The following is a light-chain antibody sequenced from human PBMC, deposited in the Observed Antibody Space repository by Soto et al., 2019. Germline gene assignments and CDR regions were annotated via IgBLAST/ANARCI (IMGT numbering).Light chain of an antibody. CDR2: DVS. CDR1: GSNVGGYNF. CDR3: SSYTTSSTYL. J-gene: IGLJ2*01. V-gene: IGLV2-14*03. Sequence: QSVLTQPASVSGSHGQSITISCTGTGSNVGGYNFVSWFQHHPGKAPKLIIFDVSRRPSGVSDRFSGSKSGNTASLTISGLQAEDEADYYCSSYTTSSTYLFGGGTKLTVL.